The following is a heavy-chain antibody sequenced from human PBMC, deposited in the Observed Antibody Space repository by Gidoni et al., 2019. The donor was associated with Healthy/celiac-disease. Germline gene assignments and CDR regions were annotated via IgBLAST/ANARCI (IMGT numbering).Heavy chain of an antibody. CDR3: AKYYDSSGYYPGHFDY. CDR1: GFTFSRYG. V-gene: IGHV3-30*18. CDR2: ISYDGSNK. J-gene: IGHJ4*02. Sequence: QVQLVASGGGVVQPGRSLRLSCAASGFTFSRYGMHWVRQAPGKGLEWVAVISYDGSNKYYADSVKGRFTISRDNSKNTLYLQMNSLRAEDTAVYYCAKYYDSSGYYPGHFDYWGQGTLVTVSS. D-gene: IGHD3-22*01.